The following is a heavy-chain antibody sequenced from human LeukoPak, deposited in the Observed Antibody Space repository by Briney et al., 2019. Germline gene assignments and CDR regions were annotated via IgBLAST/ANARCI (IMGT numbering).Heavy chain of an antibody. CDR2: LYTDGST. V-gene: IGHV4-61*02. J-gene: IGHJ4*02. CDR3: ARVMDGDWSYFDY. CDR1: GGSITSGIYY. Sequence: PSQTLSLTCTVSGGSITSGIYYWGWIRQPAGKGLEWIGRLYTDGSTRYNPALKSRVTISVDKSKNQFSLKLSSVTAADTAVYYCARVMDGDWSYFDYWGQGTLVTVSS. D-gene: IGHD4-17*01.